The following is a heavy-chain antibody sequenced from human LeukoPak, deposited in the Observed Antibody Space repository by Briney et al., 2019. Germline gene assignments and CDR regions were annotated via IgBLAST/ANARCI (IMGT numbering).Heavy chain of an antibody. D-gene: IGHD6-19*01. CDR1: GFTFSSYS. CDR3: ATLPDSGWYSSAIDY. Sequence: GGSLRLSCAASGFTFSSYSMNWVRQAPGKGLEWVSSISSSSSYIYYADSVKGRFTISRDNAKNSLYLQMNSLRAEDTAVYYCATLPDSGWYSSAIDYWGQGTLVTVSS. CDR2: ISSSSSYI. J-gene: IGHJ4*02. V-gene: IGHV3-21*01.